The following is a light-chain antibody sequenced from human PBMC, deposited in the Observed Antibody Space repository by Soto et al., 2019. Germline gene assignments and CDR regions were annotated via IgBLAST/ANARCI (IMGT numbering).Light chain of an antibody. V-gene: IGLV2-8*01. Sequence: SALTQPPSASGSPGQSVTISCTGTSSDVGAYKYVSWYQQYPGKAPKLMIYEVTKRPSGVPDRFSGSKSGNTASLAVSVLQAEDEADYYCTSYVGNDIWVFGGGTQVTVL. CDR3: TSYVGNDIWV. CDR1: SSDVGAYKY. CDR2: EVT. J-gene: IGLJ3*02.